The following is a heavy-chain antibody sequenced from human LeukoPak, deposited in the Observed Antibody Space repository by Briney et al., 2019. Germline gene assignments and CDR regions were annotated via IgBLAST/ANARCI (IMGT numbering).Heavy chain of an antibody. Sequence: PGRSLRLSCAASGFAFSTYGMHWVRQAPGKGLEWVAVTSSDANIINYADSVKGRFTISRDNAKNSLYLQMNTLRAEDTAVYYCARDRHKYNYDSGGYPPYWGQGTLVTVSS. V-gene: IGHV3-30*03. J-gene: IGHJ4*02. CDR3: ARDRHKYNYDSGGYPPY. CDR2: TSSDANII. CDR1: GFAFSTYG. D-gene: IGHD3-22*01.